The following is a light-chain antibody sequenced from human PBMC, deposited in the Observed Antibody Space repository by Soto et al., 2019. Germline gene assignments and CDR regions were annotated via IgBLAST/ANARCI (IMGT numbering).Light chain of an antibody. V-gene: IGKV1-33*01. CDR1: QDVSNY. CDR2: DAS. J-gene: IGKJ5*01. CDR3: QQSDSLPIT. Sequence: DIQMTQSPSSLSASVGDRVTLTCRASQDVSNYLNWYQQRPGEAPKLLIYDASNLERGVPSRFSGTRSGTHFTFAITSLQPEDVATYYCQQSDSLPITFGQGTRLEI.